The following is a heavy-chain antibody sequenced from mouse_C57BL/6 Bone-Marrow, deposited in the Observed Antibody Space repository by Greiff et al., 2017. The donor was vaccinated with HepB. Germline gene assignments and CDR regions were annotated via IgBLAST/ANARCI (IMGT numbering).Heavy chain of an antibody. V-gene: IGHV5-15*01. D-gene: IGHD3-2*02. J-gene: IGHJ4*01. CDR1: GFTFSDYG. CDR2: ISNLAYSI. CDR3: ARLSSGWRSYYAMDY. Sequence: EVKLMESGGGLVQPGGSLKLSCAASGFTFSDYGMAWVRQAPRKGPEWVAFISNLAYSIYYADTVTGRFTISRENAKNTLYLEMSSLRSEDTAMYYWARLSSGWRSYYAMDYWGQGTSVTVSS.